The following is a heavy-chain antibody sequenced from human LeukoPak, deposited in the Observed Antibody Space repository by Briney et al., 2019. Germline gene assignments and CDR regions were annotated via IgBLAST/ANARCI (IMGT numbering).Heavy chain of an antibody. Sequence: ASVRVSYKASGYTFTSHHMHWVRQAPGQGIEWMGIIRLHGGAITYAQKFLGRVTMASDTSTSTVYMDLSNLRYDDTAFYYCARDYNWAIDYWGQGTLITVSS. CDR3: ARDYNWAIDY. CDR2: IRLHGGAI. V-gene: IGHV1-46*01. J-gene: IGHJ4*02. D-gene: IGHD1-20*01. CDR1: GYTFTSHH.